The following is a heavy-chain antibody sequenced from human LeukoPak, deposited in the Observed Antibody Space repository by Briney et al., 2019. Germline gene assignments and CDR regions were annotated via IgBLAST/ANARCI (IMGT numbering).Heavy chain of an antibody. Sequence: ASVKVSCKASGYTFTGYYMHWVRQAPGQGLEWVGWINPNSGGTNYAQKFQGRVTMTRDTSISTAYMELSRLRSDDTAVYYCARELVVPAAIHYYYGMDVWGQGTTVTVSS. CDR1: GYTFTGYY. V-gene: IGHV1-2*02. J-gene: IGHJ6*02. D-gene: IGHD2-2*01. CDR3: ARELVVPAAIHYYYGMDV. CDR2: INPNSGGT.